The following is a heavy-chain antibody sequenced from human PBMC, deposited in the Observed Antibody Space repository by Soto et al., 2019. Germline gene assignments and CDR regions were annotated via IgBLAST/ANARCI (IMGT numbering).Heavy chain of an antibody. CDR2: IYPGDSDT. CDR3: ARHNGYDYGMNYYYMDV. D-gene: IGHD4-17*01. V-gene: IGHV5-51*01. J-gene: IGHJ6*03. CDR1: GYSFTSYW. Sequence: GESLKISCKGSGYSFTSYWIGWVRQMPGKGLEWMGIIYPGDSDTRYSPSFQGQVTISADKSISTAYLQWSSLKASDTAMYFCARHNGYDYGMNYYYMDVWGKGTTVTVSS.